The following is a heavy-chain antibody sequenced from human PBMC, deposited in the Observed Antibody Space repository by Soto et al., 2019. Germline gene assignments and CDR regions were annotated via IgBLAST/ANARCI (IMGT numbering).Heavy chain of an antibody. V-gene: IGHV4-61*01. CDR1: GGSVSSGSYF. Sequence: SETLSLTCTVSGGSVSSGSYFWSWIRQPPGRGLEWIGYIYYSGSTNYNPSLKSRVTISVDTSKKQFSLKLTSVTAADTAVYYCARSERYCSGGSCYRPLDYWGQGTLVTVSS. CDR2: IYYSGST. J-gene: IGHJ4*02. CDR3: ARSERYCSGGSCYRPLDY. D-gene: IGHD2-15*01.